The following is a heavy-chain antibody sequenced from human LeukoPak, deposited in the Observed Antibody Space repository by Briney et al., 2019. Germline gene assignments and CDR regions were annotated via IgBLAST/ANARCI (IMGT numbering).Heavy chain of an antibody. Sequence: SETLSLTCTVSGGSISSSSYYWGWIRQPPGKGLEWIGSIYYSGSTYYNPSLKSRVTISVDTSKNQFSLKLSSVTAADTAVYYCARKSPYYDSSGSFWYFDLWGRGTLVTVSS. D-gene: IGHD3-22*01. V-gene: IGHV4-39*07. CDR3: ARKSPYYDSSGSFWYFDL. CDR2: IYYSGST. CDR1: GGSISSSSYY. J-gene: IGHJ2*01.